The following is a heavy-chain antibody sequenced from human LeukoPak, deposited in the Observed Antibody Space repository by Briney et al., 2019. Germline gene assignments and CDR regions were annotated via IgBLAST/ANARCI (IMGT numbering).Heavy chain of an antibody. D-gene: IGHD6-6*01. CDR1: GFTFSTYG. J-gene: IGHJ4*02. CDR2: IWYDRSNK. Sequence: GGSLRLSCAASGFTFSTYGMHWVRQAPGKGLEWVAVIWYDRSNKFYADSVKGRFTISRDNSKNTLNLQMNSLRAEDTAVYYCARGEYSSSSGFDFWGQGTLVIVSS. V-gene: IGHV3-33*01. CDR3: ARGEYSSSSGFDF.